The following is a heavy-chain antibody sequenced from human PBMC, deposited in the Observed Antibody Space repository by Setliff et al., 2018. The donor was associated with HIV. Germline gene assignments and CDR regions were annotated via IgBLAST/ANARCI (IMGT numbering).Heavy chain of an antibody. Sequence: RASVKVSCKASGGTFSSYAISWVRQAPGQGLEWMGGIIPILGIANYAQKFQGRVTITADESTSTAYMELSSLRSEDTAVYYCARAVLLWFGEYKTYYFDYWGQGTLVTVSS. J-gene: IGHJ4*02. CDR2: IIPILGIA. CDR1: GGTFSSYA. D-gene: IGHD3-10*01. V-gene: IGHV1-69*10. CDR3: ARAVLLWFGEYKTYYFDY.